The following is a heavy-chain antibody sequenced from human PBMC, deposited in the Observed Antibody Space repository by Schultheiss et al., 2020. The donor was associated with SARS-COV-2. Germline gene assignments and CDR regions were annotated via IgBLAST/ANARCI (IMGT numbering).Heavy chain of an antibody. J-gene: IGHJ5*02. CDR1: GFTFDDYA. D-gene: IGHD5-12*01. V-gene: IGHV3-9*01. CDR3: ARDRGLGWFDP. Sequence: GGSLRLSCAASGFTFDDYAMHWVRQAPGKGLEWVSGISWNSGSIGYADSVKGRFTISRDNAKNSLYLQMNSLRAEDTAVYYCARDRGLGWFDPWGQGTLVTVSS. CDR2: ISWNSGSI.